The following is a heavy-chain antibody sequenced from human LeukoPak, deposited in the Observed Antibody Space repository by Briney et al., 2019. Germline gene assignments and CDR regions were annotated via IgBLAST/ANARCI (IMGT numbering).Heavy chain of an antibody. CDR3: ARESLVGAYFDY. V-gene: IGHV4-59*11. D-gene: IGHD1-26*01. CDR2: VYYSGST. CDR1: GGSISSHY. J-gene: IGHJ4*02. Sequence: PSETLSLTCTVSGGSISSHYWSWIRQPPGKGLEWIGYVYYSGSTNYNPSLKSRVTISVDTSKSQFSLKLSSVTAADTAVYYCARESLVGAYFDYWGQGTLVTVSS.